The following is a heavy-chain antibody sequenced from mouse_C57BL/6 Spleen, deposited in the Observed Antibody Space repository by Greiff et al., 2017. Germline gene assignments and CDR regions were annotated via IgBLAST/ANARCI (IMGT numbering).Heavy chain of an antibody. CDR2: IYPGSGST. J-gene: IGHJ2*01. D-gene: IGHD2-5*01. Sequence: VQLQQPGAELVKPGASVKMSCKASGYTFTSYWITWVKQRPGQGLAWIGDIYPGSGSTNYNEKFKSKATLTVDTSSSTAYMQLSSLTSEDSAVYYCARQSSLYYSNYYYWGQGTTLTVSS. CDR3: ARQSSLYYSNYYY. V-gene: IGHV1-55*01. CDR1: GYTFTSYW.